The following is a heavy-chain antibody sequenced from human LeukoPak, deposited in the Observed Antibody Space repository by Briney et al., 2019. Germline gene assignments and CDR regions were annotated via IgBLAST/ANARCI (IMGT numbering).Heavy chain of an antibody. CDR1: GDSVSSGSHF. CDR3: ARGDYSSDAFDI. D-gene: IGHD2-15*01. J-gene: IGHJ3*02. Sequence: SETLSLTCTVSGDSVSSGSHFWSWIRQPPGKGLEWIAYIYYTGSTNYNPSLKSRVTISVDTSKNQFSLKLSSVTAADTAVYYCARGDYSSDAFDIWGQGTMVTVSS. CDR2: IYYTGST. V-gene: IGHV4-61*01.